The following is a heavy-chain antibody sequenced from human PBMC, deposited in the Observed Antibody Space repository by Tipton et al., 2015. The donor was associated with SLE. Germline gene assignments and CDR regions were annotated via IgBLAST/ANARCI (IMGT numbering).Heavy chain of an antibody. J-gene: IGHJ3*02. CDR1: GFTFSSYA. CDR3: ANRPRAFDAFDI. CDR2: ISGSGGST. D-gene: IGHD3-3*02. V-gene: IGHV3-23*01. Sequence: SLRLSCAASGFTFSSYAMSWVRQAPGKGLEWVSAISGSGGSTYYADSVKGRFTISRGNSKNTLYLQMNSLRAEDTAVYYCANRPRAFDAFDIWGQGTMVTVSS.